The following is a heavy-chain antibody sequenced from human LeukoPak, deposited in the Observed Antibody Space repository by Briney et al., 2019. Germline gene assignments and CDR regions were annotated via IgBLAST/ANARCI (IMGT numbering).Heavy chain of an antibody. CDR2: INTDGSST. Sequence: PGGSLRLSCAVSGFTFSSYSMNWVRQAPGKGLVWVSRINTDGSSTSYADSVKGRFTISRDNAKNTLYLQMNSLRAEDTAVYYCARESGIAAALDLWGQGTLVTVSS. CDR1: GFTFSSYS. CDR3: ARESGIAAALDL. D-gene: IGHD6-13*01. J-gene: IGHJ5*02. V-gene: IGHV3-74*01.